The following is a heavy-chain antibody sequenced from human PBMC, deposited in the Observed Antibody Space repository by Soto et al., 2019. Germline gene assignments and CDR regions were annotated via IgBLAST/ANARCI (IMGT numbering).Heavy chain of an antibody. D-gene: IGHD6-19*01. Sequence: QVQLVQSGAEVKKPGASVKVACKASGYTFTSYAIHWVRQAPGQRLEWMGWINAGNGNTKYSQKFQDRVTITRDTSASTAYMELSSLRSEDTAVYYCARDLGGWPDYWGQGTLVTVSS. J-gene: IGHJ4*02. CDR3: ARDLGGWPDY. CDR1: GYTFTSYA. V-gene: IGHV1-3*01. CDR2: INAGNGNT.